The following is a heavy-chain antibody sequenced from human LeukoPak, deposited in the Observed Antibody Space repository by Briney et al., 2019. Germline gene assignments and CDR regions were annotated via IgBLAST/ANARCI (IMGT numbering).Heavy chain of an antibody. CDR3: ARKFLQLPLDY. D-gene: IGHD1-7*01. Sequence: GGSLRLSCAASGFTFGSYAMHWVRQAPGKGLEWVAVISYDGSNKYYADSVNDRLTLPRDNPKNPLYHRRDRLRAEGPAVYDRARKFLQLPLDYCGQRTLVTHSS. V-gene: IGHV3-30*04. CDR1: GFTFGSYA. CDR2: ISYDGSNK. J-gene: IGHJ4*02.